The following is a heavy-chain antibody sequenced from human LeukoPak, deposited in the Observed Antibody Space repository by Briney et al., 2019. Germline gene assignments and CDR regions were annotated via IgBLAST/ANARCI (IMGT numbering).Heavy chain of an antibody. CDR2: INPSDDST. D-gene: IGHD2-2*01. CDR3: ARDYPYCSSTSCSDQLDY. CDR1: GYTFISHY. V-gene: IGHV1-46*01. Sequence: GASVKVSCKASGYTFISHYISWVRQAPGQGFEWMGVINPSDDSTIYAQKFQGRIIMTRDMSTTTVYMELGSLRSEDTAVYYCARDYPYCSSTSCSDQLDYWGQGTLVTVSS. J-gene: IGHJ4*02.